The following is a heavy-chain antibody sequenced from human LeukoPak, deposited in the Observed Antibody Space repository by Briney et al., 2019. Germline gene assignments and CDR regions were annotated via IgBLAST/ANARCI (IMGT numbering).Heavy chain of an antibody. CDR3: ARVRRSPGEWLGYCSSTSCYALPDY. Sequence: ASVKVSCKASGYTFTGYYMHWVRQAPGQGLEWMGWINPNSGGTNYAQKFQGRVTMTRDTSISTAYMELSRLRSDDTAVYYCARVRRSPGEWLGYCSSTSCYALPDYWGQGTLVTVSS. CDR2: INPNSGGT. J-gene: IGHJ4*02. V-gene: IGHV1-2*02. D-gene: IGHD2-2*01. CDR1: GYTFTGYY.